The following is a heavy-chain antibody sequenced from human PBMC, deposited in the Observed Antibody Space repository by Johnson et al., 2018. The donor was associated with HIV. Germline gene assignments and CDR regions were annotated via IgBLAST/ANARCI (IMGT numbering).Heavy chain of an antibody. CDR3: ARTSKQWALRGITVVI. CDR1: GFTFDDYA. Sequence: VQLVESGGGLVQPGRSLRLSCAASGFTFDDYAMHWVRQAPGKGLEWVSGISWNSGSIGYADSVKGRFTISRDNAKNSLYLQMNSLRAEDTALYYCARTSKQWALRGITVVIWGQGTMVTVSS. J-gene: IGHJ3*02. CDR2: ISWNSGSI. D-gene: IGHD6-19*01. V-gene: IGHV3-9*01.